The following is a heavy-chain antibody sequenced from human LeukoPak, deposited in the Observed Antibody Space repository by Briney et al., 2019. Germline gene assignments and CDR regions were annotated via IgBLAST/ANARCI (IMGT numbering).Heavy chain of an antibody. CDR2: IIPIFGTA. Sequence: SVKVSCKASGGTFSSYAISWVRQAPGQGLEWMGGIIPIFGTANYAQKFQGRVTITTDESTSTAYMELSSLRSEDTAVYYCAVEYSSSRSYYYMDVWGKGTTVTVSS. CDR1: GGTFSSYA. CDR3: AVEYSSSRSYYYMDV. J-gene: IGHJ6*03. V-gene: IGHV1-69*05. D-gene: IGHD6-6*01.